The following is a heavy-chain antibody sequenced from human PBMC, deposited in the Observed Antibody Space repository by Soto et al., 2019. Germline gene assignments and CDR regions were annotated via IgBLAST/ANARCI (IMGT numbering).Heavy chain of an antibody. CDR1: GGTFSSYA. V-gene: IGHV1-69*13. CDR2: IIPIFGTA. CDR3: ATTQTNDILTGYSPAAHYYYYGMDV. D-gene: IGHD3-9*01. Sequence: ASVKVSCKASGGTFSSYAISWVRQAPGQGLEWMGGIIPIFGTANYAQKFQGRVTITADESTSTAYMELSSLRSEDTAVYYCATTQTNDILTGYSPAAHYYYYGMDVWGQGTTVTVSS. J-gene: IGHJ6*02.